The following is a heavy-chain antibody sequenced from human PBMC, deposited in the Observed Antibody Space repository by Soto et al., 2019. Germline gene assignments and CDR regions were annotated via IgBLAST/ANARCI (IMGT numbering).Heavy chain of an antibody. Sequence: GLDLEWLALIYWDDDKRYSPSLKSRLTITKDTSKNQVVLTMTNMDPVDTATYFCAHRLLQATAHDGFDIWGQGTMVTVSS. D-gene: IGHD2-21*02. CDR3: AHRLLQATAHDGFDI. J-gene: IGHJ3*02. CDR2: IYWDDDK. V-gene: IGHV2-5*02.